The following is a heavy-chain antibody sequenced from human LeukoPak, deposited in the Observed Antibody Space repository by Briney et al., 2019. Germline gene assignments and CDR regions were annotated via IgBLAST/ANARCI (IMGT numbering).Heavy chain of an antibody. CDR3: ARDQGHYYYYMDV. CDR1: GFTFSAYS. V-gene: IGHV3-48*02. J-gene: IGHJ6*03. CDR2: IRGDGTDI. Sequence: PGGSLRLSCVTSGFTFSAYSMNWVRQAPGKGLEWVSCIRGDGTDIKYADSVKGRFTISRDNAENSVYLQMNSLRDEDTAVYYCARDQGHYYYYMDVWGKGTTVTVSS.